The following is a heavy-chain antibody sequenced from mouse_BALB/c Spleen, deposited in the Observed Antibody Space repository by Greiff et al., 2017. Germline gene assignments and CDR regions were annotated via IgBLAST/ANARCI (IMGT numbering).Heavy chain of an antibody. J-gene: IGHJ1*01. CDR3: ARDRGGWDWYFDV. V-gene: IGHV2-9*02. CDR1: GFSLTSYG. D-gene: IGHD1-1*02. Sequence: QVQLQQSGPGLVAPSQSLSITCTVSGFSLTSYGVHWVRQPPGKGLEWLGVIWAGGSTNYNSALMSRLSISKDNSKSQVFLKMNSLQTDDTAMYYCARDRGGWDWYFDVWGAGTTVTVSS. CDR2: IWAGGST.